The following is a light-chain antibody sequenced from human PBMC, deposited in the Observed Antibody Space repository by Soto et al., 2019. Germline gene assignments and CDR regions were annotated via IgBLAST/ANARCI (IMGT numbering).Light chain of an antibody. CDR1: RSNIGANT. Sequence: QSVLAQPPSASGTPGQRVIIACSGSRSNIGANTVNWYQHVPGAAPTLLIYTNSLRPSGVPDRFSGSKSDTSASLAISGLQSDDEADYYCAAWDDSLNGLIFGGGTKLTVL. J-gene: IGLJ2*01. CDR3: AAWDDSLNGLI. V-gene: IGLV1-44*01. CDR2: TNS.